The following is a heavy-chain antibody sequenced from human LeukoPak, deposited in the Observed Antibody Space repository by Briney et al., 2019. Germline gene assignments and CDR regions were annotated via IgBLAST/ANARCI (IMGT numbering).Heavy chain of an antibody. D-gene: IGHD1-14*01. J-gene: IGHJ3*02. CDR1: GFTFSSYS. V-gene: IGHV3-21*01. CDR2: ISSSSSYI. CDR3: ARVQGNHDAFDI. Sequence: GGSLRLSCAASGFTFSSYSMNWVRQAPGKGLEWVSSISSSSSYIYYADSVKGRFTISRDNAKNSLYLQMTSLRAEDTAVYYGARVQGNHDAFDIWGQGTMVTVSS.